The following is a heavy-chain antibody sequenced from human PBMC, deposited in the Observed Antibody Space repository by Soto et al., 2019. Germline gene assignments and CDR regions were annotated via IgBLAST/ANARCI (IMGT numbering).Heavy chain of an antibody. V-gene: IGHV1-69*01. D-gene: IGHD3-16*02. CDR1: GGTFSSYA. Sequence: QVQLVQSGAEVKKPGSSVKVSCNASGGTFSSYAISWVRQAPGQGLEWMGGIIPIFGTANYAQKFQGRVTITADESTSTAYMELSSLRSEDTAVYYCARGANYDYVWGSYPGNRFDPWGQGTLVTVSS. J-gene: IGHJ5*02. CDR2: IIPIFGTA. CDR3: ARGANYDYVWGSYPGNRFDP.